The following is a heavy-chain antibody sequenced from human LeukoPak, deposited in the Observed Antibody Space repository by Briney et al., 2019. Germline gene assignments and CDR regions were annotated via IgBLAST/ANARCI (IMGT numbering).Heavy chain of an antibody. CDR2: IRSKANSYAT. V-gene: IGHV3-73*01. CDR3: APQPHTGDWFDP. D-gene: IGHD4-17*01. J-gene: IGHJ5*02. CDR1: GFTFSGSA. Sequence: GGSLRLSCAASGFTFSGSAMHWVRQASGKGLEWVGRIRSKANSYATAYAASVKGRFTISRDDSKNTAYLQMNSLRAEDTAVYYCAPQPHTGDWFDPWGQGTLVTVSS.